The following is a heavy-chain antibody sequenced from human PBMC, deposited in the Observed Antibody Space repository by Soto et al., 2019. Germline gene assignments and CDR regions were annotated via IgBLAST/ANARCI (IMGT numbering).Heavy chain of an antibody. CDR3: ARSFMVPVAFFDY. Sequence: SETLSLTCTVSNGSLSSNYWSWIRQSPGKGLEWIGNIYYSGSTNYNPSLKSRVTMSVDTSKNQFTLKLSSVTAADTGVYFCARSFMVPVAFFDYWGQGTLVTVSS. D-gene: IGHD3-10*01. J-gene: IGHJ4*02. CDR1: NGSLSSNY. V-gene: IGHV4-59*01. CDR2: IYYSGST.